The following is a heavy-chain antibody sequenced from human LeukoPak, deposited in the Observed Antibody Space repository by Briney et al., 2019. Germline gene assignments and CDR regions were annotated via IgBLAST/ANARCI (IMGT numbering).Heavy chain of an antibody. Sequence: ASETLSLTCTVPGGSISSYYWSWIRQPPGKGLEWIGEITPSGSTNYNPSLKSRVSISIDTSKKKLSLRLTSLTAAGSAVYYCASSFYYDSRDYWGQGTLVTVSS. CDR1: GGSISSYY. V-gene: IGHV4-34*01. CDR2: ITPSGST. J-gene: IGHJ4*02. D-gene: IGHD3-22*01. CDR3: ASSFYYDSRDY.